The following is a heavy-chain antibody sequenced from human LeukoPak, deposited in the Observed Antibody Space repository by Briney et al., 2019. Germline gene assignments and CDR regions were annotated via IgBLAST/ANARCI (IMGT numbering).Heavy chain of an antibody. CDR2: IKQDGSNK. D-gene: IGHD4-23*01. J-gene: IGHJ4*02. V-gene: IGHV3-7*03. CDR3: ARKTVVGSYFDY. CDR1: GFTFSSYW. Sequence: GGSLRLSCAASGFTFSSYWMSWVRQAPGKGLEWVANIKQDGSNKYYVDSVKGRFTISRDKAKNSLYLQINSLIAEDTAVYYCARKTVVGSYFDYWGQGTPVTVSS.